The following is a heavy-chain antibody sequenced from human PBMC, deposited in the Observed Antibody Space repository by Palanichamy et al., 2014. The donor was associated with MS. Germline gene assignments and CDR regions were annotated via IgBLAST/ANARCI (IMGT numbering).Heavy chain of an antibody. CDR1: GFTFSSYG. J-gene: IGHJ6*04. V-gene: IGHV3-30*18. Sequence: QVQLVESGGGVVQPGRSLRLSCAASGFTFSSYGMHWVRQAPGKGLEWLAVISHDGNNKYYADSVKGRFTISRDNSKNTLYLQMNSLRAEDTAVYYCAKDMDIVVVGMDAWGKGTTVTVSS. CDR2: ISHDGNNK. CDR3: AKDMDIVVVGMDA. D-gene: IGHD2-15*01.